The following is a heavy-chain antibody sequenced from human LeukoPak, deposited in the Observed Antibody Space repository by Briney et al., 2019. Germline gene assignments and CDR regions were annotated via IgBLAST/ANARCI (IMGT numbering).Heavy chain of an antibody. J-gene: IGHJ5*02. CDR2: MNPNSGNT. Sequence: ASVKVSCKASGGTFSSYAISWVRQATGQGLEWMGWMNPNSGNTGYAQKFQGRVAITRNTSISTAYMELSSLRSEDTAVYYCARAGGPYYDFWSGLNWFDPWGQGTLVTVSS. D-gene: IGHD3-3*01. V-gene: IGHV1-8*03. CDR3: ARAGGPYYDFWSGLNWFDP. CDR1: GGTFSSYA.